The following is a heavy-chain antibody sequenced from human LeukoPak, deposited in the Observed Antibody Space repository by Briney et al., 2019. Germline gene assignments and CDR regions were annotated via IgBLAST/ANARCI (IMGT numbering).Heavy chain of an antibody. CDR3: ARDPNSSGWYLFDY. V-gene: IGHV3-48*03. J-gene: IGHJ4*02. CDR2: ISTSGSTI. D-gene: IGHD6-19*01. CDR1: GFSFSIYE. Sequence: PGGSLRLSCAASGFSFSIYEMNWVRQAPGKGLEWVSYISTSGSTIRYADSVKGRFTISRDDAKNSLYLQMNSLRAEDTAFYYCARDPNSSGWYLFDYWGQGTLVTVSS.